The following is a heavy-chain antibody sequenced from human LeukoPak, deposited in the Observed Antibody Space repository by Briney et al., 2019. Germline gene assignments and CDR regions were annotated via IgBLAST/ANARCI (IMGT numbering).Heavy chain of an antibody. D-gene: IGHD1-14*01. CDR2: INSDGSST. V-gene: IGHV3-74*01. J-gene: IGHJ5*02. Sequence: GGSLRLSCAASRFSFSNYWMHWVRQAPGKGLVWVSRINSDGSSTTYADSVKGRFTISRDNAKNSLYLQMNSLRAEDTALYYCARDSPTDFLNWFDPWGQGTLVTVSS. CDR1: RFSFSNYW. CDR3: ARDSPTDFLNWFDP.